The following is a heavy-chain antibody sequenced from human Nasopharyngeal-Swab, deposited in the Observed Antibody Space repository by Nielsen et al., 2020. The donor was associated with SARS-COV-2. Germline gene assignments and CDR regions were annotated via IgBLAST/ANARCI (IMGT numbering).Heavy chain of an antibody. J-gene: IGHJ3*02. V-gene: IGHV5-51*01. Sequence: GESLKISCKGSGYSFTSYWIGWVRQMPGKGLEWMGIIYSGDSDTRYSPSFQGQVTISADKYISTAYLKWSSLKASDTAMYYCAGLRSSGWYSDAFDIWGQGTMVTVSS. CDR2: IYSGDSDT. D-gene: IGHD6-19*01. CDR3: AGLRSSGWYSDAFDI. CDR1: GYSFTSYW.